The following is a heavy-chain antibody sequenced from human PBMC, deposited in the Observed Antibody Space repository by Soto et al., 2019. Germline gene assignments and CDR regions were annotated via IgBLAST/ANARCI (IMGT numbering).Heavy chain of an antibody. D-gene: IGHD4-17*01. CDR3: ARSGDYFEY. V-gene: IGHV1-69*13. CDR1: GFTFSSYA. J-gene: IGHJ4*02. CDR2: IIPIFGTA. Sequence: GASLKVSCNSSGFTFSSYAIIWVRQAPGQGLEWMGGIIPIFGTANYAQKFQGRVTITADESTSTAYMELTSLRSEDTAVYYCARSGDYFEYWGQGTLVTVSS.